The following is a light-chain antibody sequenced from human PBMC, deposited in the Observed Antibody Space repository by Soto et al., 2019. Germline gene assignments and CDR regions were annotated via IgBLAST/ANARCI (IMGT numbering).Light chain of an antibody. V-gene: IGKV3-11*01. J-gene: IGKJ5*01. Sequence: EVVLTQSPSTLSLSQKYRATLSCRASQSVSTYLAWYQQKPGQAPRLLIYDASNRATGIPARFSGSGSATDFTLTISSLEPEDFAVYYCQQRSSWITFGQGTRLEIK. CDR1: QSVSTY. CDR2: DAS. CDR3: QQRSSWIT.